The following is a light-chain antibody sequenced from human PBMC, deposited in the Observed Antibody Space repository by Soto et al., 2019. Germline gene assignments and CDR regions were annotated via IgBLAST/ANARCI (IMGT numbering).Light chain of an antibody. V-gene: IGLV2-14*01. CDR2: EVS. CDR1: SSDVGNYNY. CDR3: SSYTTSWV. J-gene: IGLJ3*02. Sequence: QSALTQPASVSGSPGQSITISCTGTSSDVGNYNYVSWYQQHPGKAPKLIIYEVSNRPSGVSNRFSGSKSGNTASLTISGLQAEDEAEYYCSSYTTSWVFGGGTKLTVL.